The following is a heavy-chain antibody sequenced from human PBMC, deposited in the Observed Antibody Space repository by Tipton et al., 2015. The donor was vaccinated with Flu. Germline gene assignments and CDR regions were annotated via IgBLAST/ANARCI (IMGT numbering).Heavy chain of an antibody. CDR2: IYYSGST. Sequence: TLSLTCTVSGGSVSSGSYYWSWIRQPPGKGLEWIGYIYYSGSTNYNPSLKSRVTISVDTSKNQFSLKLSSVTAADTAVYYCARGTPVTKARGMDVWGQGTTVTVSS. CDR1: GGSVSSGSYY. J-gene: IGHJ6*02. D-gene: IGHD4-11*01. V-gene: IGHV4-61*01. CDR3: ARGTPVTKARGMDV.